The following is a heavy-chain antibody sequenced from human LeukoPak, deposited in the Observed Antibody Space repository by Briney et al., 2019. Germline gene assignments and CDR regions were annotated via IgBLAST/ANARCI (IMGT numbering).Heavy chain of an antibody. D-gene: IGHD6-6*01. J-gene: IGHJ5*02. CDR2: TDLSTGGA. CDR1: GYTFTSYY. CDR3: ARDRPHNCFDH. V-gene: IGHV1-2*02. Sequence: ASVKVSCKASGYTFTSYYMHWVRQAPGQGLEWMGFTDLSTGGAKLALKFQDRVTLTRDTSTSTAYMDLSGLTSGDTAVYYCARDRPHNCFDHWGQGTLVTVSS.